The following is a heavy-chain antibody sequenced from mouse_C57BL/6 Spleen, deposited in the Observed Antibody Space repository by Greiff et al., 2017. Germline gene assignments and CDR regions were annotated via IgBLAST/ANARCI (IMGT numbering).Heavy chain of an antibody. D-gene: IGHD1-1*02. J-gene: IGHJ3*01. CDR1: GYTLTDYY. CDR2: INPNNGGT. Sequence: VQLQQSGPELVKPGASVKISCKASGYTLTDYYMNWVKQSHGKSLEWIGDINPNNGGTSYNQKFKGKATLTVDKSSSTAYMELRSLTSEDSAVYYCARLLGWGLKGLAYWGQKTLVTVSA. V-gene: IGHV1-26*01. CDR3: ARLLGWGLKGLAY.